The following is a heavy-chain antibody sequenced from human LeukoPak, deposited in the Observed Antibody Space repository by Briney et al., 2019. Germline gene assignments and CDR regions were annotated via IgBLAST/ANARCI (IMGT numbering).Heavy chain of an antibody. CDR1: GGSISSHY. J-gene: IGHJ2*01. V-gene: IGHV4-59*11. CDR2: IYYSGST. Sequence: SETLSLTYSVSGGSISSHYWSWIRQPPGKGLEWIGYIYYSGSTNYNPSLKSRVTMSVDTSKNQFSLKLNSVTAADTALYFCARDAGTGWYFDLWGRGTLVTVSS. CDR3: ARDAGTGWYFDL. D-gene: IGHD3/OR15-3a*01.